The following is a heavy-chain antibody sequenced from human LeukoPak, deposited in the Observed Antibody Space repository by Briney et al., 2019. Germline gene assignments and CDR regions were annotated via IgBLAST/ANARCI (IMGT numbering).Heavy chain of an antibody. CDR3: ARVPRSYYYYYMDV. J-gene: IGHJ6*03. CDR2: IYYSGST. V-gene: IGHV4-59*01. Sequence: SETLSLTCTVSGGSISSYYWSWIRQPPGKGLEWIGYIYYSGSTNYNPSLKSRVTISVDTSKNQFSLKLSSVTAADTAVYYCARVPRSYYYYYMDVWGKGTTVTVSS. CDR1: GGSISSYY.